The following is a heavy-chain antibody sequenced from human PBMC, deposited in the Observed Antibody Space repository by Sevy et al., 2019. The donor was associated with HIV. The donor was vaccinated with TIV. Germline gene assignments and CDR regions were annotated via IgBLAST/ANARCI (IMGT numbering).Heavy chain of an antibody. CDR1: GFTFSSYA. J-gene: IGHJ4*02. CDR2: ISYDGSNK. CDR3: ARVLGYYDSSGGLDY. Sequence: GGSLRLSCAASGFTFSSYAMHWVRQAPGKGLEWVAVISYDGSNKYYADSVKGRFTISRDNSKNTLYLQMNSLRAEDTAVYYCARVLGYYDSSGGLDYWGQGTLVTVSS. V-gene: IGHV3-30-3*01. D-gene: IGHD3-22*01.